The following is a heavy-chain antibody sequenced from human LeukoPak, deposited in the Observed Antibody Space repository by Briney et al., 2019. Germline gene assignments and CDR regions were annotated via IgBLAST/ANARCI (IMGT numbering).Heavy chain of an antibody. D-gene: IGHD3-22*01. V-gene: IGHV3-23*01. CDR2: IGVSRGST. J-gene: IGHJ4*02. CDR1: GFTFSSYW. Sequence: GGSLRLSCAASGFTFSSYWMNWARQAPGKGLEWVSIIGVSRGSTFYTDSVKGRFTISRDNSKNTVFLQMNSLRAEDTAVYFCARLPTFFYDSDGYHYDYWGQGTLVTVSS. CDR3: ARLPTFFYDSDGYHYDY.